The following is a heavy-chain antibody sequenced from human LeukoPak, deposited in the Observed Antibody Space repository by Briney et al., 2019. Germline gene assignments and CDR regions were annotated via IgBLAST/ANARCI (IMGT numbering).Heavy chain of an antibody. V-gene: IGHV3-30*18. J-gene: IGHJ4*02. CDR2: ISYDGSNK. Sequence: TGGSLRLSCAASGFTFSSYGMHWVRQAPGKGLEWVAVISYDGSNKYYADSVKGRFTISRDNSKNTLYLQMNSLRAEDTAGYYCAKGFHDYGDPEPPKDFDYWGQGTLVTVSS. CDR3: AKGFHDYGDPEPPKDFDY. D-gene: IGHD4/OR15-4a*01. CDR1: GFTFSSYG.